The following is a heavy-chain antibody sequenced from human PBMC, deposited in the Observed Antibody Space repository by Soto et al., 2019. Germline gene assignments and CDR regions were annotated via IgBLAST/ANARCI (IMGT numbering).Heavy chain of an antibody. CDR2: IYHSGST. D-gene: IGHD2-2*01. J-gene: IGHJ5*02. CDR3: ARETIVVVPAAKRRWFDP. CDR1: GGSISSSNW. Sequence: SETLSLTCAVSGGSISSSNWWSWVRQPPGKGLEWIGEIYHSGSTNYNPSLKSRVTISVDKSKNQFSLKLSSVTAADTAVYYCARETIVVVPAAKRRWFDPWGQGTLVTVSS. V-gene: IGHV4-4*02.